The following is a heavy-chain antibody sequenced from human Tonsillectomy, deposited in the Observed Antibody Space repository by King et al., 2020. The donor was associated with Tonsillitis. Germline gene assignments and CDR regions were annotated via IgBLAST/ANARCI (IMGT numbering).Heavy chain of an antibody. CDR3: ASQFCTTTSCHVDY. J-gene: IGHJ4*02. CDR1: GYTFIDYY. Sequence: QLVQSGAEVRKPGASVKVSCTVSGYTFIDYYIHWVRQAPGQGLEGMGWINPKTGVTKSAQRFQGRVTLTRDSSISTAYMQLTSLRSDDTALYYCASQFCTTTSCHVDYWGQGTLVTVSS. D-gene: IGHD2-2*01. CDR2: INPKTGVT. V-gene: IGHV1-2*02.